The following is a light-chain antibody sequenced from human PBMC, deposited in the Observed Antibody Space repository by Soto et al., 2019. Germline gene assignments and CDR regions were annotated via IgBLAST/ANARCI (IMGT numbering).Light chain of an antibody. CDR1: SSDVGGYNY. J-gene: IGLJ1*01. Sequence: QSALTQPASVSGSPGQWITISCTGTSSDVGGYNYVSWYQQHPGKAPKLMIYDVSNRPSGVSNRFSGSKSGNTVSLTISGLQAEDEADYYCSSYTSSSTLDVFGTGTKVTVL. CDR2: DVS. CDR3: SSYTSSSTLDV. V-gene: IGLV2-14*01.